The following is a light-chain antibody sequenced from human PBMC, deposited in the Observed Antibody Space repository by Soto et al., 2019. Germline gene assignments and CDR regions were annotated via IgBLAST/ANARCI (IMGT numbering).Light chain of an antibody. V-gene: IGLV2-8*01. Sequence: QSALTQPPSASGSPGQSVTISCTGTSSDVGGYDYVSWYQQHPGKAPKLMIYEVTIRPSGVPDRFSGSKSGNTASLTVSGLRADDEAVYYCNSYAGGDSFDVIFGGGTKLTVL. J-gene: IGLJ2*01. CDR3: NSYAGGDSFDVI. CDR2: EVT. CDR1: SSDVGGYDY.